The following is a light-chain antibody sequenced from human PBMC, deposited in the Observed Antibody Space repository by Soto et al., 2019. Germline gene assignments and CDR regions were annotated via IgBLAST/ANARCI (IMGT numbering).Light chain of an antibody. CDR2: GAS. CDR3: QQRAGSST. J-gene: IGKJ5*01. CDR1: QSVGSNY. Sequence: EIVLTQSPGTLSLSPGERATLSCRASQSVGSNYLAWYQQKPGQAPRLLVYGASSRATGIPPRFSGSGSGTDFTLTLSSLEPEDFAVYYCQQRAGSSTFGQGTRLQI. V-gene: IGKV3-20*01.